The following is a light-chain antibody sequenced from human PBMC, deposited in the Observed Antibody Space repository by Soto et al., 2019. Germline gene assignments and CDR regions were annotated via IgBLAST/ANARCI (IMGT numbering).Light chain of an antibody. Sequence: QSVLTQPPSASGTPGQRVTISCSGSSSNIGSNYVYWYQQLPGTAPKLLIYSNNQRPSGVPDRFSGSKSGTSASLAISGLRSEDEADYYCAAWDDSLSGPVFGGGTKVPVL. CDR3: AAWDDSLSGPV. J-gene: IGLJ2*01. CDR2: SNN. V-gene: IGLV1-47*02. CDR1: SSNIGSNY.